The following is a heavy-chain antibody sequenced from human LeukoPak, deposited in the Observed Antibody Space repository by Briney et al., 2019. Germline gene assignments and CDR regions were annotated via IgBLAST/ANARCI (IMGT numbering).Heavy chain of an antibody. CDR2: IYYSGST. CDR1: GGSIISYY. D-gene: IGHD2-15*01. CDR3: ASVGPNCSGGSCTDY. J-gene: IGHJ4*02. Sequence: SETLSLTCTDSGGSIISYYWSCMPQPPGKGLGCIGHIYYSGSTNYNPSLKSRVTISVDTSKNQFSLKLSSVTAADTAVYYCASVGPNCSGGSCTDYWGQGTLVTVSS. V-gene: IGHV4-59*01.